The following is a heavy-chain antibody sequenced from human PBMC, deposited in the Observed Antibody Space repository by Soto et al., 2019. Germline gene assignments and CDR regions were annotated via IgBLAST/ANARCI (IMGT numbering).Heavy chain of an antibody. CDR2: ISYDGSNK. CDR1: GFTFSSYG. Sequence: HPGGSLRLSCAASGFTFSSYGMHWVRQAPGKGLEWVAVISYDGSNKYYADSVKGRFTISRDNSKKTLYLQMNSLRAEDTAVYYCAKGRGRVEMATTLFDYWGQGTMVTVSS. J-gene: IGHJ4*02. CDR3: AKGRGRVEMATTLFDY. D-gene: IGHD5-12*01. V-gene: IGHV3-30*18.